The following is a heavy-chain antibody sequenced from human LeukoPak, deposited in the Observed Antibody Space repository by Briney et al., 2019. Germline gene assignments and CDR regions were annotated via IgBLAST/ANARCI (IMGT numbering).Heavy chain of an antibody. V-gene: IGHV3-23*01. CDR3: AKDQYPCGDYDYFDL. CDR1: GFTFSSYA. Sequence: VGSLRLSCAASGFTFSSYAMSWVRQAPGKGLEWVSAISGSGGSTSYADSVKGRFTISREYSQNPLYLQMNSLRREDTAVYYCAKDQYPCGDYDYFDLWGRGTLVTVSS. J-gene: IGHJ2*01. D-gene: IGHD4-17*01. CDR2: ISGSGGST.